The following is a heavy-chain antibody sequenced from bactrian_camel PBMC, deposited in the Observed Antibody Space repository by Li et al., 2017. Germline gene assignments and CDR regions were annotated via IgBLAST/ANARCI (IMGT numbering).Heavy chain of an antibody. CDR1: ADTYRDNC. CDR2: IYTGGGRA. Sequence: QLVESGGVSVEAGGSLRLSCVASADTYRDNCMAWIRQAPGKEREGVAAIYTGGGRASNAANVMGRFTISQDNAKNTVYLQMDSLEPEDSAMYYCAAGFVRGAHCPLQWAYNYWGQGTQVTVS. CDR3: AAGFVRGAHCPLQWAYNY. J-gene: IGHJ4*01. V-gene: IGHV3S1*01. D-gene: IGHD2*01.